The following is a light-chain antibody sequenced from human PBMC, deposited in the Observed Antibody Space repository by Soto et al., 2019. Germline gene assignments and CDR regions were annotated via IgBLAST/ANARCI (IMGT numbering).Light chain of an antibody. Sequence: DIVMTQSPVSLPVTPGEPASISCRSSQSLLHSHGYTYLDWYLQKPGQSPQLLIYMGSTRASGVPVRVSGSGSGTDFTLKISRVEAEDVGVYYCMQALQTPLTFGGGTKVEIK. CDR1: QSLLHSHGYTY. CDR2: MGS. J-gene: IGKJ4*01. CDR3: MQALQTPLT. V-gene: IGKV2-28*01.